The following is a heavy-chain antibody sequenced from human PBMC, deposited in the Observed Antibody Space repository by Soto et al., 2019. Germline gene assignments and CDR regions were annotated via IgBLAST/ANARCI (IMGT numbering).Heavy chain of an antibody. J-gene: IGHJ5*02. CDR3: ARKDIVLVPAASGWFDP. V-gene: IGHV4-39*07. Sequence: SETLSLACTVSGGSISSSSYYWGWIRQPPGRGLEWIGSIYYSGSTYYNPSLKSRVTISVDTSKNQFSLKLSSVTAADTAVYYCARKDIVLVPAASGWFDPWGQGTLVTVSS. CDR2: IYYSGST. D-gene: IGHD2-2*01. CDR1: GGSISSSSYY.